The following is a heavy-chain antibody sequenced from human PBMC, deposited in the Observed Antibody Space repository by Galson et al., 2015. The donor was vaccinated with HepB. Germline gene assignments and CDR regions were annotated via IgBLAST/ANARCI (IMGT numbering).Heavy chain of an antibody. V-gene: IGHV3-11*06. D-gene: IGHD2-15*01. CDR1: GFTFSDYY. Sequence: SLRLSCAASGFTFSDYYMSWIRQAPGKGLEWVSYISSSSSYTNYADSVKGRFTISRDNAKNLLYLQMNSLRAEDTAVYYCARGRGRGGSCYSFDYWGQGTLVTVSS. CDR3: ARGRGRGGSCYSFDY. J-gene: IGHJ4*02. CDR2: ISSSSSYT.